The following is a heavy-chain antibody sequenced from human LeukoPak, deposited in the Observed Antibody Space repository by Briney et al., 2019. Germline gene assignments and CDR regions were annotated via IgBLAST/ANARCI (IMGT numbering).Heavy chain of an antibody. V-gene: IGHV3-7*01. D-gene: IGHD3-22*01. CDR1: GLSFSTSW. J-gene: IGHJ4*02. Sequence: SGGSLRLSCAVSGLSFSTSWMDWVRQAPGKGLEWVASINPDESEKYSAGSVKGRFTISRDNAKNSLFLQMENLRVEDTAFYYCVRSAFHAGSGNYYDYWGQGTLVTVSS. CDR2: INPDESEK. CDR3: VRSAFHAGSGNYYDY.